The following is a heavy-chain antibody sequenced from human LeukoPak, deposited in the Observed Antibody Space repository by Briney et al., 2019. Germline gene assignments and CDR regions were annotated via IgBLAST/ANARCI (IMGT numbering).Heavy chain of an antibody. CDR1: GFTFSSYS. V-gene: IGHV3-21*01. CDR2: ISSSSSYI. Sequence: GGSLRLSCAASGFTFSSYSMNWVRQAPGKGLEWVSSISSSSSYIYYADSVKGRFTISRDNAKNSLYLQMNSLRAEDTAVYYCARDPVGSSGWDNWFDPWGQGTLVTVSS. D-gene: IGHD6-19*01. J-gene: IGHJ5*02. CDR3: ARDPVGSSGWDNWFDP.